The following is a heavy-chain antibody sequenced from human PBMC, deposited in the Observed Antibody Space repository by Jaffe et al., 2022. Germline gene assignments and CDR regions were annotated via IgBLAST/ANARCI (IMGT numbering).Heavy chain of an antibody. CDR3: TRDPLWWGSYRYGEGIDY. V-gene: IGHV3-49*04. Sequence: EVQLVESGGGLVQPGRSLRLSCTASGFTFGDYAMSWVRQAPGKGLEWVGFIRSKAYGGTTEYAASVKGRFTISRDDSKSIAYLQMNSLKTEDTAVYYCTRDPLWWGSYRYGEGIDYWGQGTLVTVSS. CDR1: GFTFGDYA. J-gene: IGHJ4*02. D-gene: IGHD3-16*02. CDR2: IRSKAYGGTT.